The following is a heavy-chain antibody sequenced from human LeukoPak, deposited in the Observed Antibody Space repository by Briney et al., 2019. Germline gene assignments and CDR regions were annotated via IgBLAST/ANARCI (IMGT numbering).Heavy chain of an antibody. J-gene: IGHJ4*02. D-gene: IGHD2-8*02. CDR2: IRYDGSNK. Sequence: GGSLRLSCAASGFTFSSYGMHWVPQAPGKGLEWVAFIRYDGSNKYYADSVKGRFTISRDNSKNTLYLQMNSLRAEETAVYYCGKGDLVPRDYFDYWGQGTLVTVSS. V-gene: IGHV3-30*02. CDR1: GFTFSSYG. CDR3: GKGDLVPRDYFDY.